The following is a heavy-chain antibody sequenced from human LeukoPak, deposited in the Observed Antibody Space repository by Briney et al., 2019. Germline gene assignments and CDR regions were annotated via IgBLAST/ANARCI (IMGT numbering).Heavy chain of an antibody. CDR2: ISWNSGSI. V-gene: IGHV3-9*01. D-gene: IGHD3-10*01. CDR3: AKGRSYGSGNDY. J-gene: IGHJ4*02. Sequence: GRSLRLSCAASGSTFDDYAMHWVRQAPGKGLEWVSGISWNSGSIGYADSVKGRFTISRDNAKNYLYLQMNSLRAEDTALYYCAKGRSYGSGNDYWGQGTLVTVSS. CDR1: GSTFDDYA.